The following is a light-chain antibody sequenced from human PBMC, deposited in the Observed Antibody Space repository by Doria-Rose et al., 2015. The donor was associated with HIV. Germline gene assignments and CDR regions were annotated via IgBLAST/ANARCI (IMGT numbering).Light chain of an antibody. CDR2: DGS. J-gene: IGKJ1*01. V-gene: IGKV3-20*01. Sequence: TQSPGTLSLSPGERATLSCRASQGFSSTYLAWYQQKPGQAPSLLIYDGSTRATGIPDRFSARGSGTDFTLTINRLEPEDFALYYCHQYGTSWTFGQGTKVEI. CDR3: HQYGTSWT. CDR1: QGFSSTY.